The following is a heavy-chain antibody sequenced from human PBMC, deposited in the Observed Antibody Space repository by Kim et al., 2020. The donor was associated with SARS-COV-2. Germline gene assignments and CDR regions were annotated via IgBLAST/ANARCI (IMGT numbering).Heavy chain of an antibody. Sequence: SETLSLICTVSGGSIRTTSYYWGWIRQPPGKGLEWIGNMYYSGNTYYNPSLKSRVTISIDTSKNQFSLNLSSVTAADTAVYYCVRRKGNGDQLDYWGQGILVTVSS. D-gene: IGHD4-17*01. CDR1: GGSIRTTSYY. V-gene: IGHV4-39*01. CDR2: MYYSGNT. CDR3: VRRKGNGDQLDY. J-gene: IGHJ4*02.